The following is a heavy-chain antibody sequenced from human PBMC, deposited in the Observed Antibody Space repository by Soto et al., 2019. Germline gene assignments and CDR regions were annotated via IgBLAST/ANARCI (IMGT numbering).Heavy chain of an antibody. J-gene: IGHJ6*02. CDR1: GFTFTSSA. Sequence: SVKVSCKASGFTFTSSAVQWVRQARGQRLEWLGWIVVGSGNTKYAQKFQERVTITRDMSTSTAYMELSSLRSEDTAMYYCARHLEVPFHGRNTFWYSMDVWGQGTPVTVSS. V-gene: IGHV1-58*01. CDR2: IVVGSGNT. D-gene: IGHD2-21*02. CDR3: ARHLEVPFHGRNTFWYSMDV.